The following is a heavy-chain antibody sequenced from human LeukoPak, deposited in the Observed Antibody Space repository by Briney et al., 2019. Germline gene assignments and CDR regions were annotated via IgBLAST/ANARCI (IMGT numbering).Heavy chain of an antibody. CDR1: GGSISISSSY. D-gene: IGHD5-24*01. V-gene: IGHV3-23*01. CDR2: ISGSGNTT. CDR3: AKQKVRNGYNFDH. J-gene: IGHJ4*02. Sequence: ETLSLTCTVSGGSISISSSYWGWVRQAPGKGLEWVSSISGSGNTTNYADSVKGRFTISRDNSKNTLYLQVNSLRAEDTAVYYCAKQKVRNGYNFDHWGQGTLVTVSS.